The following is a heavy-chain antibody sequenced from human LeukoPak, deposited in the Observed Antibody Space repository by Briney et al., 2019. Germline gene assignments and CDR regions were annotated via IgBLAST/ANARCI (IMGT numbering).Heavy chain of an antibody. D-gene: IGHD2-21*01. CDR1: GFTFSSYA. CDR2: INTDGSST. Sequence: GSLRLSCAASGFTFSSYAMYWVRQAPGKGLVWVSRINTDGSSTSYADSVKGRFTISRDNAKNTLYLQMNSLRAEDTAVYYCASGVFPYYFDYWGQGTLVTVSS. CDR3: ASGVFPYYFDY. J-gene: IGHJ4*02. V-gene: IGHV3-74*01.